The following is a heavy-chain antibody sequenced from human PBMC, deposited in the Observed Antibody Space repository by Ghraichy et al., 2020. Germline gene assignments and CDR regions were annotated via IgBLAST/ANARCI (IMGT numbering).Heavy chain of an antibody. CDR3: ASLGGYSGYDDDFDY. D-gene: IGHD5-12*01. V-gene: IGHV4-34*01. J-gene: IGHJ4*02. CDR1: GGSFSGYY. Sequence: SQTLSLTCAVYGGSFSGYYWSWIRQPPGKGLEWIGEINHSGSTNYNPSLKSRVTISVDTSKNQFSLKLSSVTAADTAVYYCASLGGYSGYDDDFDYWGQGTLVTVSS. CDR2: INHSGST.